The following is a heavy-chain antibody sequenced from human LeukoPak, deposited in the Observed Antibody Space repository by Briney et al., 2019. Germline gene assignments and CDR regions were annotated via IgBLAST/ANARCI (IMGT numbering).Heavy chain of an antibody. CDR3: ARGRGRATIFGLDY. D-gene: IGHD5-24*01. J-gene: IGHJ4*02. CDR2: IIPILGTA. Sequence: SVKVSCKTSGGTFSSYAISWVRQAPGQGLEWMGGIIPILGTANYAQKFQGRVTITADESTSTAYMELSSLRSEDTAVYYCARGRGRATIFGLDYWGQGTLVTVSS. CDR1: GGTFSSYA. V-gene: IGHV1-69*13.